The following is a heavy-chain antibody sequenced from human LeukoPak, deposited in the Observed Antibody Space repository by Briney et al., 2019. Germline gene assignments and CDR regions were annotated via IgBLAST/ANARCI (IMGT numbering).Heavy chain of an antibody. Sequence: SETLSLTCAVSGGSISSGGYSWSWIRQPPGKGLEWIGYIYHSGSTYYNPSLKSRVTISVDRSKNQFSLKLTSVTAADTAVYYCARWRGGNDAFDIWGQGAMVTVSS. CDR1: GGSISSGGYS. CDR3: ARWRGGNDAFDI. D-gene: IGHD2-15*01. CDR2: IYHSGST. V-gene: IGHV4-30-2*01. J-gene: IGHJ3*02.